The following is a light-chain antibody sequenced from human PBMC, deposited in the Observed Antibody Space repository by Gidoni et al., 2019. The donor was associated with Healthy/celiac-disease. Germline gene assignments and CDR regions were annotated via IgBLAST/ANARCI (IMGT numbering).Light chain of an antibody. J-gene: IGKJ1*01. Sequence: EIALTQSPATLSLSPVERATLSCRAIKSVSSYLAWYQQKPGEAPRLLIYDASNRATGIPARFSGSGSGTDFTLTISSLEPEDFAVYYCQQRSNWPLTFGQGTKVEIK. CDR2: DAS. CDR1: KSVSSY. V-gene: IGKV3-11*01. CDR3: QQRSNWPLT.